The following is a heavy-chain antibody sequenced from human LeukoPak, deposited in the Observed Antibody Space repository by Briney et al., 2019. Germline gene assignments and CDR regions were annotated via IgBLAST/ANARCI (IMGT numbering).Heavy chain of an antibody. CDR1: GFTFSNHG. J-gene: IGHJ4*02. Sequence: PGGSLRLSCAASGFTFSNHGLNWVRQAPGKGLEWVSAISDGGETFYADSVKGRFTISRDNSKNTLYLQMNSLRAVDTALYYCATSFTRISILMQKWGQGDLVTVSS. D-gene: IGHD2-8*01. V-gene: IGHV3-23*01. CDR3: ATSFTRISILMQK. CDR2: ISDGGET.